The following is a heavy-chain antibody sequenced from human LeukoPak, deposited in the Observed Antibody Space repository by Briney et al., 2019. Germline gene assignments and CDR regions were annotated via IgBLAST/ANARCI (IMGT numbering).Heavy chain of an antibody. CDR2: ISYDGSNK. CDR1: GFTFSSYG. V-gene: IGHV3-30*18. D-gene: IGHD5-18*01. Sequence: GGSLRLSCAASGFTFSSYGMHWVRQAPGKGLEWVAVISYDGSNKYYADSVKGRFTISRDNSKNTLYLQMNSPRAEDTAVYYCAKDNERGYSYANTVGYWGQGTLVTVSS. J-gene: IGHJ4*02. CDR3: AKDNERGYSYANTVGY.